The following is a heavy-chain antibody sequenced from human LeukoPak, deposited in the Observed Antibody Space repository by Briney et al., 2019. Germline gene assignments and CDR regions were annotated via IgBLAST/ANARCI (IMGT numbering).Heavy chain of an antibody. D-gene: IGHD3-16*01. CDR2: IYHSGST. J-gene: IGHJ4*02. Sequence: PSQTLSLTCTVSGGSISSGGYYWSWIRQPPGKGLEWIGYIYHSGSTYYNPSLKSRVTISVDRSKNQFSLKLSSVTAADTAVYYCVREAAIPWDWGQGTLVTVSS. CDR1: GGSISSGGYY. V-gene: IGHV4-30-2*01. CDR3: VREAAIPWD.